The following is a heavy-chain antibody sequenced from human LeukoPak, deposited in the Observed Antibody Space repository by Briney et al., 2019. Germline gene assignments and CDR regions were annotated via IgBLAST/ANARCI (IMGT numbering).Heavy chain of an antibody. J-gene: IGHJ4*02. CDR3: ARPRWADGYNPYDY. CDR1: GFTFSSYT. Sequence: PGGSLRLSCAASGFTFSSYTMDWVRQAPGKGLEWVSSISSASSYIYYADSVKGRFTISRHNAKNSLYLQMNSLRAEDTAVYYCARPRWADGYNPYDYWGQGTLVTVSS. CDR2: ISSASSYI. V-gene: IGHV3-21*01. D-gene: IGHD5-24*01.